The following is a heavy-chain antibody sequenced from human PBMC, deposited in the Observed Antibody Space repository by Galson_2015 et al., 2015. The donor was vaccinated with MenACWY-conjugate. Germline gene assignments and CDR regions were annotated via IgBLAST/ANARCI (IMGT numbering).Heavy chain of an antibody. CDR3: ARGGEAKLIIVGGISDI. J-gene: IGHJ3*02. CDR1: GFTFSSYE. CDR2: ISSSGNTI. Sequence: SLRLSCAASGFTFSSYEMNWVRQAPGKGLEWVSYISSSGNTIYYADSVKGRFTISRDNAKNSPYLQMNSLRAEDTAVYYCARGGEAKLIIVGGISDIWGQGTTVTVSS. V-gene: IGHV3-48*03. D-gene: IGHD1-26*01.